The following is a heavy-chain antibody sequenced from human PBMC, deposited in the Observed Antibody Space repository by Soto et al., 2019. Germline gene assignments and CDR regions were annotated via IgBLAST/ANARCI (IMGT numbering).Heavy chain of an antibody. Sequence: GASVKVSFKTSGGTFSSHAINWLRQATGQGLEWMGGIIPLFGTTNYAQKFKGRVTISADESTSTAYMELSSLTSEDAAVYYCARAAIHGSSWYFWFDPWGQGTLVTVSS. D-gene: IGHD6-13*01. CDR2: IIPLFGTT. J-gene: IGHJ5*02. V-gene: IGHV1-69*13. CDR1: GGTFSSHA. CDR3: ARAAIHGSSWYFWFDP.